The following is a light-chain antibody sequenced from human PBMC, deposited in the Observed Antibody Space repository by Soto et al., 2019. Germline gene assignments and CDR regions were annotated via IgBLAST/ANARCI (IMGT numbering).Light chain of an antibody. CDR1: QSVDIY. Sequence: EIVLTQSPGILSLSPGERATLSCRASQSVDIYLAWYRHIPGQAPRLLIYDASNRATGIPDRFSGGGSGTDFTLTISSLEPEDFAVYYCQQRSNLPPTFGQGTRLEIK. CDR3: QQRSNLPPT. CDR2: DAS. V-gene: IGKV3-11*01. J-gene: IGKJ5*01.